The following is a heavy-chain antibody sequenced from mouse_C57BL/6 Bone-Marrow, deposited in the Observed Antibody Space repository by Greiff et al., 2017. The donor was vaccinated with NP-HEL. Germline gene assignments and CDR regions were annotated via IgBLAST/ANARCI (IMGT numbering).Heavy chain of an antibody. CDR2: IRSKSNNYAT. D-gene: IGHD2-1*01. Sequence: GGGLVQPKGSLKLSCAASGFSFNTYAMNWVRQAPGKGLEWVARIRSKSNNYATYYADSVKDRFTISRDDSESMLYLQMNNLKTEDTAMYYCVRHRYGNYFDYWGQGTTLTVSS. J-gene: IGHJ2*01. CDR3: VRHRYGNYFDY. V-gene: IGHV10-1*01. CDR1: GFSFNTYA.